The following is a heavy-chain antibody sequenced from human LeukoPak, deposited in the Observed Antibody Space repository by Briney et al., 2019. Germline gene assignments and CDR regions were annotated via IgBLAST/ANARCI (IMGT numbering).Heavy chain of an antibody. V-gene: IGHV4-34*01. CDR2: INHSGST. CDR1: GGSFSGYY. Sequence: SETLSLTCAVYGGSFSGYYWSWIRQPPGKGLEWIGEINHSGSTNYNPSLKSRVTISVDTSKNQFSLKLSSVTAADTAVYYCARGHGVVVTAEWIDPWGQGTLVTVSS. J-gene: IGHJ5*02. D-gene: IGHD2-21*02. CDR3: ARGHGVVVTAEWIDP.